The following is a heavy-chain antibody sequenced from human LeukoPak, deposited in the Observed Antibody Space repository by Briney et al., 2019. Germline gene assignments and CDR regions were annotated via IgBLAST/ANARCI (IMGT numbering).Heavy chain of an antibody. V-gene: IGHV3-30*18. CDR2: ISYDGSNK. CDR3: AKGSSLGDY. CDR1: GFTFSSCG. D-gene: IGHD5/OR15-5a*01. J-gene: IGHJ4*02. Sequence: GGSLRLSCAASGFTFSSCGMHWVRQAPGKGLEWVAVISYDGSNKYYADSVKGRFTISRDNSKNTLYLQMNSLRAEDTAVYYCAKGSSLGDYWGQGTLVTVSS.